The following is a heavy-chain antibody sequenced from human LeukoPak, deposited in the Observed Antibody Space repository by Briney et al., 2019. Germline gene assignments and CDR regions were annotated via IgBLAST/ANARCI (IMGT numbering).Heavy chain of an antibody. J-gene: IGHJ6*03. V-gene: IGHV3-23*01. CDR3: AKLVTGRPSGYMDV. Sequence: GGSLRLSCAASGFTFSSYAMSWVRQAPGKGLEWVSTISGSGGTTYSADSVKGRFTISRDNSKNTLYLQMNSLRAEDTAVYYCAKLVTGRPSGYMDVWGKGTTVTVSS. D-gene: IGHD6-6*01. CDR2: ISGSGGTT. CDR1: GFTFSSYA.